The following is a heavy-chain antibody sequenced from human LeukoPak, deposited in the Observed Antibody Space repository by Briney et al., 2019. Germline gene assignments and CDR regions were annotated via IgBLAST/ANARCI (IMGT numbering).Heavy chain of an antibody. D-gene: IGHD3-22*01. CDR3: ARDKSWGIVAPTDY. V-gene: IGHV3-7*01. Sequence: PGGSLRLSCAPSGFIVTDAWMSWVRQAPGKGLEWVANIKQDGSEKYYVDSVKGRFTISRDNAKNSLYLQMNSLRAEDTAVYYCARDKSWGIVAPTDYWGQGTLVTVSS. J-gene: IGHJ4*02. CDR2: IKQDGSEK. CDR1: GFIVTDAW.